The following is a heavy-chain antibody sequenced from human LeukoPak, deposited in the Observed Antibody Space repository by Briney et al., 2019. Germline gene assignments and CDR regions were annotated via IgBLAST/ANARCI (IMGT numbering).Heavy chain of an antibody. CDR1: GFTFRSYS. J-gene: IGHJ4*02. CDR2: IWYDGSRS. D-gene: IGHD3-22*01. V-gene: IGHV3-30*04. Sequence: GKSLRLSCAASGFTFRSYSMHWVRQAPGQGLEWVAVIWYDGSRSDYADSVKGRFTISRDNSKSTLFLQMNSLRGEDTAVYYCTRDAADYFDSSASFDYWGQGTLVTVSS. CDR3: TRDAADYFDSSASFDY.